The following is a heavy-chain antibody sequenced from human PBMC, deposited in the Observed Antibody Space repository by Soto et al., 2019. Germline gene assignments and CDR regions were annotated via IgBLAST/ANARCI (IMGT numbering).Heavy chain of an antibody. CDR1: GYTFTTYD. V-gene: IGHV1-8*01. Sequence: QVQLVQSGAEVTKPGASVKVSCKASGYTFTTYDINWVRQATGQGLEWLGWMSPNSGATGYAQKLQGRVTMTSDTFIAADYVELSNLRSEARARYRGASGGAAVVDVW. CDR3: ASGGAAVVDV. D-gene: IGHD2-15*01. J-gene: IGHJ6*01. CDR2: MSPNSGAT.